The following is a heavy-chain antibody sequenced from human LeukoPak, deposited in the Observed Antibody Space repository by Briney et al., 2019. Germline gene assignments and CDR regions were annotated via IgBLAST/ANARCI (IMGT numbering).Heavy chain of an antibody. V-gene: IGHV4-59*01. Sequence: PSETLSLTCTVSGGSISSYYWSWIRQPPGKGLEWIGYIYYSGSTNYNPSLKSRVTISVDTSKNQFSLKLSSVTAADTAVYYCASSTQTWLEFIFDYWGQGTLVTVSS. CDR3: ASSTQTWLEFIFDY. CDR1: GGSISSYY. CDR2: IYYSGST. J-gene: IGHJ4*02. D-gene: IGHD6-19*01.